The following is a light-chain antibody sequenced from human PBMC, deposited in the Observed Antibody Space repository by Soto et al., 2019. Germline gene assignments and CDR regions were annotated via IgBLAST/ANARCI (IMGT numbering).Light chain of an antibody. J-gene: IGKJ3*01. CDR2: GAS. Sequence: EIVMTQSPATLSVSPGERATLSCRASQSVSSNLAWYQQKPGQAPRLLIYGASTRATGIPARFSGSRSGTEFTLIISSLQSEDFVVYYCQQYNNWSPWTFGPGTKVDIK. V-gene: IGKV3-15*01. CDR1: QSVSSN. CDR3: QQYNNWSPWT.